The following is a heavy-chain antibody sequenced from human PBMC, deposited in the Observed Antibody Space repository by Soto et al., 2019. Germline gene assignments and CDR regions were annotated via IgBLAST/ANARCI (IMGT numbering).Heavy chain of an antibody. Sequence: GGSLRLSCAASGFTFSSYGMHWVRQAPGKGLEWVAVISYDGSNKYYADSVKGRFTISRDNSKNTLYLQMNSLRAEDAGVYSCEKDPRLYHWDWYFDLWGRGTLVTVSS. J-gene: IGHJ2*01. CDR3: EKDPRLYHWDWYFDL. V-gene: IGHV3-30*18. D-gene: IGHD2-2*02. CDR1: GFTFSSYG. CDR2: ISYDGSNK.